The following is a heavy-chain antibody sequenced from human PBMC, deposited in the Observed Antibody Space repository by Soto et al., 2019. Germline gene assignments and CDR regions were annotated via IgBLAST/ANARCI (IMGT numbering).Heavy chain of an antibody. CDR2: IYYSGST. V-gene: IGHV4-59*08. CDR1: GGYISSYY. Sequence: PSETLSLTCTVSGGYISSYYWSWIRQPPGKGLEWIGYIYYSGSTNYNPSLKSRVTISVDTSKNQFSLKLSSVTAADTAVYYCARQGPHGMDVWGQGATVTVSS. J-gene: IGHJ6*02. CDR3: ARQGPHGMDV.